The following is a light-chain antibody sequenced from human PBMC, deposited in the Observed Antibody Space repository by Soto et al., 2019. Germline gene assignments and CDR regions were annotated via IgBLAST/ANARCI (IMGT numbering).Light chain of an antibody. J-gene: IGKJ4*01. Sequence: DIQMTQSPSSLSASVGDRVIITCRASQGISNYLAWYQQKPGKVPKLLIYAASTLPSGVPSRFSGSGSGTDFTLTISSLQPEDVASYYCQNYNSASFTFGGGTNVEIK. CDR3: QNYNSASFT. V-gene: IGKV1-27*01. CDR2: AAS. CDR1: QGISNY.